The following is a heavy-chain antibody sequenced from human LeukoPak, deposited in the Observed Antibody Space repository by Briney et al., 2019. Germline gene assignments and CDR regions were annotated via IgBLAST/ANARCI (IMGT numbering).Heavy chain of an antibody. V-gene: IGHV4-61*10. D-gene: IGHD2-2*02. CDR3: ARLTPAAIARRLTYYYYYYMDV. CDR1: GGSISSGSYY. J-gene: IGHJ6*03. Sequence: PSETLSLTCTVSGGSISSGSYYWSWIRQPAGKGLEWIGYIYYSGSTNYNPSLKSRVTISVDTSKNQFSLKLSSVTAADTAVYYCARLTPAAIARRLTYYYYYYMDVWGKGTTVTVSS. CDR2: IYYSGST.